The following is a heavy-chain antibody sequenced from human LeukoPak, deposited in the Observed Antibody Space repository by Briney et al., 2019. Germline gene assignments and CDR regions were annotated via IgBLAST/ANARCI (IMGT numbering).Heavy chain of an antibody. D-gene: IGHD3-22*01. J-gene: IGHJ5*02. CDR1: GSTFSSYG. CDR3: AKEMYYYDSSGPNWFDP. CDR2: ISYDGSNK. Sequence: PGGSLRLSCAASGSTFSSYGMHWVRQAPGKGLEWVAVISYDGSNKYYADSVKGRFTISRDNSKNTLYLQMNSLRAEDTAVYYCAKEMYYYDSSGPNWFDPWGQGTLVTVSS. V-gene: IGHV3-30*18.